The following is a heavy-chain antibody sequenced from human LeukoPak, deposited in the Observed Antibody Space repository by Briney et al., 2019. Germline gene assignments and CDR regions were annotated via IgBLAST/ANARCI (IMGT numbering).Heavy chain of an antibody. CDR2: INHSGST. D-gene: IGHD2-15*01. CDR3: ARDRRDGYCSGGSCQIYDY. J-gene: IGHJ4*02. CDR1: GGSFSGYY. Sequence: SETLSLTCAVYGGSFSGYYWSWIRQPPGKGLEWIGEINHSGSTNYNPSLKSRVTISVDTSKNQLSLKLSSVTAADTAVYYWARDRRDGYCSGGSCQIYDYWGQGTLVTVSS. V-gene: IGHV4-34*01.